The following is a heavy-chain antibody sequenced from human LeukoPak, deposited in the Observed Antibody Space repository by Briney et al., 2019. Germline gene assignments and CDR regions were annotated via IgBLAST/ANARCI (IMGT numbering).Heavy chain of an antibody. CDR3: TTNPKTGDIVGGAFDI. CDR1: GFTFTNYADNYG. V-gene: IGHV3-21*01. D-gene: IGHD2-15*01. J-gene: IGHJ3*02. CDR2: ISSSSSYI. Sequence: GGSLRLSCAASGFTFTNYADNYGMSWVRQAPGKGLEWVSSISSSSSYIYYADSVKGRFTISRDNAKNSLYLQMNSLRAEDTAVYYCTTNPKTGDIVGGAFDIWGQGTMVTVSS.